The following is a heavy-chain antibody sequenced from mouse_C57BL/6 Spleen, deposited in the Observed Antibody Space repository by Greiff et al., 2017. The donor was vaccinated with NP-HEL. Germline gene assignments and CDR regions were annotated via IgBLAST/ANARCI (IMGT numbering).Heavy chain of an antibody. V-gene: IGHV3-6*01. D-gene: IGHD2-1*01. CDR3: ARHGNYVFAY. Sequence: ESGPGLVKPSQSLSLTCSVTGYSITSGYYWNWIRQYPGNKLEWMGYISYDGSNNYNPSLKNRISITRDTSKNQFFLKLNSVTTEDTATYYCARHGNYVFAYWGQGTLVTVSA. CDR1: GYSITSGYY. J-gene: IGHJ3*01. CDR2: ISYDGSN.